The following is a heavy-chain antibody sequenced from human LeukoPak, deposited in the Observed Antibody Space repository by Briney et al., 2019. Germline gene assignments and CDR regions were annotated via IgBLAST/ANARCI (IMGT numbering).Heavy chain of an antibody. CDR3: ATHYGDYVY. Sequence: GASLQISGEGAGYIFTSYWIGGVRQLRGKGVEGMGIIYAGDSDTRDGPSFQGQVTISADKSISTAYLQWSSLKASDTAMYYCATHYGDYVYWGQGTLVTVSS. V-gene: IGHV5-51*01. J-gene: IGHJ4*02. CDR2: IYAGDSDT. D-gene: IGHD4-17*01. CDR1: GYIFTSYW.